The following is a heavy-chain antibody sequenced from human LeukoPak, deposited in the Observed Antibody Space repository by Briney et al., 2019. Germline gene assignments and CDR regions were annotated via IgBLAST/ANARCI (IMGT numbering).Heavy chain of an antibody. J-gene: IGHJ6*03. CDR1: GFTFSSYW. CDR3: ARAGYCSSTSCYYYYYYMDV. V-gene: IGHV3-7*01. CDR2: IKQDGSEK. D-gene: IGHD2-2*01. Sequence: GGSLRLSCAASGFTFSSYWMSLVRQAPGKGLEWVANIKQDGSEKYYVDSVKGRFTISRDNAKNSLYLQMNSLRAEDTAVYYCARAGYCSSTSCYYYYYYMDVWGKGTTVTVSS.